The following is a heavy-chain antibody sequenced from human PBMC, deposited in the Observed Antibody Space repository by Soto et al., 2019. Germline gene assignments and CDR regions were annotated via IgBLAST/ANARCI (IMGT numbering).Heavy chain of an antibody. V-gene: IGHV3-30*04. J-gene: IGHJ4*02. CDR2: VSKEGIKK. Sequence: PGGSLRLSCAASGFTFSGYAIHWVRQAPGKGLEWVAVVSKEGIKKYYADSVKGRFTISRDNSKNTLYLQMNSLRAEDSAVYYCAIHQWDLGPPDYWGQGTLVTVSS. CDR1: GFTFSGYA. D-gene: IGHD1-26*01. CDR3: AIHQWDLGPPDY.